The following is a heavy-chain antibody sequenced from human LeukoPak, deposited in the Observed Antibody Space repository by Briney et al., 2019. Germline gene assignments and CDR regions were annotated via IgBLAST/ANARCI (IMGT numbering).Heavy chain of an antibody. CDR3: ASVGSGSFDS. D-gene: IGHD6-19*01. J-gene: IGHJ4*02. Sequence: PSETLSLTCTVSGGYISTYYWSWIRQPPGKGLEWIGYSYNSGSTYCNPSLKTRVTISVYPSKNQFSLTLTSVTAADTAVYYCASVGSGSFDSWGQGPLVTVSS. CDR2: SYNSGST. CDR1: GGYISTYY. V-gene: IGHV4-59*01.